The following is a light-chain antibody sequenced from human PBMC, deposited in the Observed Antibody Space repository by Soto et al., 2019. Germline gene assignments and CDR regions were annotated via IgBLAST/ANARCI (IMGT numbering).Light chain of an antibody. CDR2: DAS. CDR3: QQYGSSLPLT. J-gene: IGKJ4*01. CDR1: QSVSSSS. Sequence: EIVLTQSPGTLSLSPGERATLSCRASQSVSSSSLAWYQQKPGQAPRLLIYDASSRATGIPDRFSGSGSGTDFTLTISRLEPEDFAVYYWQQYGSSLPLTFGGGTKVEIK. V-gene: IGKV3-20*01.